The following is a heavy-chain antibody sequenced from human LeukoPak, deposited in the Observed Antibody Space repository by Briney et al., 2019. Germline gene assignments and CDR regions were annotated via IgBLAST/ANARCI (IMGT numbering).Heavy chain of an antibody. CDR3: AKAGDYSYFDY. J-gene: IGHJ4*02. D-gene: IGHD4-11*01. Sequence: GGSLKLSCAASGFTFSYYAMNWVRQAPGKGLEWVSAISGSDGSTYYADSVKGRFTISRDNSKNTLYLQMNSLRAEDTAVYYCAKAGDYSYFDYWGQGTLVTVSS. CDR2: ISGSDGST. CDR1: GFTFSYYA. V-gene: IGHV3-23*01.